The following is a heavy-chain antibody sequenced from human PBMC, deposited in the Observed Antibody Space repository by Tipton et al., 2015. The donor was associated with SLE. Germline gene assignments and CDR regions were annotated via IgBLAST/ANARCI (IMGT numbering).Heavy chain of an antibody. J-gene: IGHJ4*02. CDR2: IIHSGVT. Sequence: LRLSCAVSGESFNGYFWTWIRQPPGKGLEWIAEIIHSGVTNYNPSLRSRVTISVDMSKNQVSLKLSSVTAADTAVYYCARVAPTEVFDSWGQGTLVTVSS. CDR3: ARVAPTEVFDS. V-gene: IGHV4-34*12. CDR1: GESFNGYF. D-gene: IGHD1-1*01.